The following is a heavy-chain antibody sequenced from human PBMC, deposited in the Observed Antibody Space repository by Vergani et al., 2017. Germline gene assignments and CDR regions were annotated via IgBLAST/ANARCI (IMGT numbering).Heavy chain of an antibody. D-gene: IGHD3-10*01. J-gene: IGHJ4*02. CDR2: IKQDGSEK. V-gene: IGHV3-7*03. Sequence: EVQLLESGGGLVQPGGSLRLSCAASGFTFSSYAMSWVRQAPGKGLEWVANIKQDGSEKYYVDSVKGRFTISRDNSKNTLYLQMNSLRAEDTAVYYCAKDEYYYGSGSSDYWGQGTLVTVSS. CDR1: GFTFSSYA. CDR3: AKDEYYYGSGSSDY.